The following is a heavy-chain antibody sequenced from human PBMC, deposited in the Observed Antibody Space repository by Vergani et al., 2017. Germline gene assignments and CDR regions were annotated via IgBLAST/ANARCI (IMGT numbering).Heavy chain of an antibody. V-gene: IGHV5-51*03. Sequence: EVQLVQSGAEVKKPGESLKISCKGSGYSFPSYWIGWVRQMPGKGLECMGFIYPGDSDTRYSPSFQGQVTISADKSISTAYLQWSSLKASDTAMYYCARRVVPAATGGAFEIWGQGTMVTVSS. CDR1: GYSFPSYW. J-gene: IGHJ3*02. CDR3: ARRVVPAATGGAFEI. D-gene: IGHD2-2*01. CDR2: IYPGDSDT.